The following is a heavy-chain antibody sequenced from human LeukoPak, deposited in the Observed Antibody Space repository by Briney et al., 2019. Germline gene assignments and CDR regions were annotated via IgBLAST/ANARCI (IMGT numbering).Heavy chain of an antibody. J-gene: IGHJ4*02. CDR1: GFTFDDYA. CDR3: AKHRFGSGSLTTFDY. D-gene: IGHD1-26*01. Sequence: GGSLRLSCAASGFTFDDYAMHWVRQAPGKGLEWVSGISWNSGSIGYADSVKGRFTISRDNAKNSLYLQMNSLRAEDTALYYCAKHRFGSGSLTTFDYWGQGTLVTVSS. V-gene: IGHV3-9*01. CDR2: ISWNSGSI.